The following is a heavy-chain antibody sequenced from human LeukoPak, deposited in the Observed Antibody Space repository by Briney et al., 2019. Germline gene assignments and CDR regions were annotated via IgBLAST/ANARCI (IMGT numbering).Heavy chain of an antibody. D-gene: IGHD1-1*01. Sequence: VQPGGSLRISCTASGFTFSSSAITWVRPAPGKGLEWVSGISGSGSGTYYADFVKGRFTISRDNSKNTMYLEMNSLRAEDTAVYYCAKMNGYMDVWGKGTTVTVSS. CDR1: GFTFSSSA. V-gene: IGHV3-23*01. CDR2: ISGSGSGT. J-gene: IGHJ6*03. CDR3: AKMNGYMDV.